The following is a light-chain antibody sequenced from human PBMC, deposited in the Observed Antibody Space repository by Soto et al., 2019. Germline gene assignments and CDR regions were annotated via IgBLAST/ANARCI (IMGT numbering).Light chain of an antibody. CDR3: YSYAGSSTFYV. CDR1: SSDVGSYNL. V-gene: IGLV2-23*01. Sequence: QSALTQPASVSGSPGQSITISCTGTSSDVGSYNLVSWYQQHPGKAPKLMIYEGSKRPSGVSNRFSGSKSGNTASLTISGLQAEDEADYYCYSYAGSSTFYVFGTGSKVTVL. CDR2: EGS. J-gene: IGLJ1*01.